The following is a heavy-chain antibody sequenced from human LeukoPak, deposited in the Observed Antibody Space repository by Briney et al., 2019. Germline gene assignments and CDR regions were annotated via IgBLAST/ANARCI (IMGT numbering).Heavy chain of an antibody. CDR2: ISYDGSNK. CDR1: GFTFSSYA. D-gene: IGHD3-10*01. J-gene: IGHJ6*04. CDR3: ARDRRGYYYGMDV. Sequence: GGSLRLSCAASGFTFSSYAMHWVRQPPGKGLEWLAVISYDGSNKYYADSVKGRFTISRDNSKNTLYLQMNSLRAEDTAVYYCARDRRGYYYGMDVWGKGTTVTVSS. V-gene: IGHV3-30*04.